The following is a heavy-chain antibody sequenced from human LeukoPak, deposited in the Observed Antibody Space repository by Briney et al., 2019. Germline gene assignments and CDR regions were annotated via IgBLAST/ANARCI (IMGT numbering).Heavy chain of an antibody. CDR3: ARGALPGLLDY. J-gene: IGHJ4*02. V-gene: IGHV1-69*05. Sequence: GASVKVSCKASGGTFSSYAISWVRQAPGQGLEWMGGIIPIFGTANYAQKFQGRVTITTDESTSTAYMELSSLRPEDTAVYYCARGALPGLLDYWGQGTLVTVSS. CDR2: IIPIFGTA. CDR1: GGTFSSYA.